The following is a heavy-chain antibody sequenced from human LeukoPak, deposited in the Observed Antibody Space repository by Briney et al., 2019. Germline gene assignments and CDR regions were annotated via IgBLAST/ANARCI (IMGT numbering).Heavy chain of an antibody. CDR1: GYTFTSYD. V-gene: IGHV1-8*02. J-gene: IGHJ6*03. CDR3: ARTAYYDSSGYYSQGYYYYYYYMDV. CDR2: MNPNSGNT. D-gene: IGHD3-22*01. Sequence: ASVKVSCKASGYTFTSYDINWVRQATGQGLEWMGWMNPNSGNTGYAQKLQGRVTMTTDTSTSTAYMELRSLRSDDTAVYYCARTAYYDSSGYYSQGYYYYYYYMDVWGKGTTVTVSS.